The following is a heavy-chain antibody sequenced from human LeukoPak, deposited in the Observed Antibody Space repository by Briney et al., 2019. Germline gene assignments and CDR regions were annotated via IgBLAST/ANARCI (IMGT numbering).Heavy chain of an antibody. CDR2: MYTAGGASGST. D-gene: IGHD5-18*01. J-gene: IGHJ2*01. CDR3: ARGGYSYGYTDWYFDL. CDR1: GVSISTGNYY. Sequence: PSETLSLTCTVSGVSISTGNYYWSWFRQPAGKGLEYIVRMYTAGGASGSTYYNPSLKSRVTISVDTSKNQFSLKLSSVTAADTAVYYCARGGYSYGYTDWYFDLWGRGTLVTVSS. V-gene: IGHV4-61*02.